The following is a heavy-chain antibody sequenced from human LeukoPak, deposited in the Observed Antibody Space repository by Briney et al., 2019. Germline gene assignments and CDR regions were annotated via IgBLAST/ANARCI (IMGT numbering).Heavy chain of an antibody. CDR3: ARAYYDSSGYHDY. V-gene: IGHV3-53*01. CDR2: IYSGGST. J-gene: IGHJ4*02. D-gene: IGHD3-22*01. CDR1: GFTVSSNY. Sequence: PGGSLRLSCVASGFTVSSNYMSWVRQAPGKGLEWVSVIYSGGSTYYADSVKGRFTISRDNSKNTLYLQMNSLRAEDTAVYYCARAYYDSSGYHDYWGQGTLVTVSS.